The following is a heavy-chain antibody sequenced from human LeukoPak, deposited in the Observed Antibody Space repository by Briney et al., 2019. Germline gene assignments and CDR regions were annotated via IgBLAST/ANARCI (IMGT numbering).Heavy chain of an antibody. CDR1: GVSISTYY. CDR2: FSYSGST. V-gene: IGHV4-59*01. CDR3: ARMYSGTSYYFDY. J-gene: IGHJ4*02. Sequence: KPSETLSLTCSVSGVSISTYYWIWIRQPPAKGLEWMGFFSYSGSTKYNPSLKSRVTVSVDTSKNQFSLELNSVTAADTAVYYCARMYSGTSYYFDYWGQGTLVTVSS. D-gene: IGHD1-26*01.